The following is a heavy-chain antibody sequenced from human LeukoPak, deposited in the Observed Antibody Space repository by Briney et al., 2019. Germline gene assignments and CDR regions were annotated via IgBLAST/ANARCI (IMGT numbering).Heavy chain of an antibody. D-gene: IGHD3-10*01. CDR3: ARDPAITSSDY. CDR2: IYYSGST. J-gene: IGHJ4*02. CDR1: GGSISSSSYY. V-gene: IGHV4-39*07. Sequence: PSETLSLTCTVSGGSISSSSYYWGWIRQPPGKGLEWIGSIYYSGSTYYNPSLKSRVTISVDTSKNQFSLKLSSVTAADTAVYYCARDPAITSSDYWGQGTLVTVSS.